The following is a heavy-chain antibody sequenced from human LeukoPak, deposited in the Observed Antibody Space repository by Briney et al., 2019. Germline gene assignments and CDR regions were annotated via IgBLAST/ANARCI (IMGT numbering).Heavy chain of an antibody. CDR1: GLTFHDYA. CDR3: AKQPYNYYYLDV. Sequence: PGGSLRLSCAISGLTFHDYAMTWVRQAPGKGLEWVSTIVGDSSKTYYADSVKGRFTISRDNSNYRLFLHMNNLRAEDTAIYYCAKQPYNYYYLDVWGKGTTVTVSS. D-gene: IGHD2-21*01. J-gene: IGHJ6*03. CDR2: IVGDSSKT. V-gene: IGHV3-23*01.